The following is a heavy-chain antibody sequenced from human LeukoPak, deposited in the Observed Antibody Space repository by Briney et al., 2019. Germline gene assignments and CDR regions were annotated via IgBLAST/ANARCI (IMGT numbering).Heavy chain of an antibody. CDR1: GFTFSSYA. CDR3: ARESNGDYLHY. V-gene: IGHV3-30*04. CDR2: ISYDGSNK. Sequence: GGSLRLSCAASGFTFSSYAMHWVRQAPGKGLEWVVVISYDGSNKYYADSVKGRFTISRDNSKNTLYLQMNSLRAEDTAVYYCARESNGDYLHYWGQGTLVTVSS. J-gene: IGHJ4*02. D-gene: IGHD4-17*01.